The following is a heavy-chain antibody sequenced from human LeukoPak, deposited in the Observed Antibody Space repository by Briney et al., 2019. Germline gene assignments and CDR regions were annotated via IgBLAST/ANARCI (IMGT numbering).Heavy chain of an antibody. Sequence: SETLSLTCTVSGGSISSGDYYWSWIRQPPRKGLEWIGYIYYSGSTYYNPSLKSRATISVDTSKNQFSLKLSSVTAADTAVYYCARMLSWFRLDYNYPFDYWGQGTLVTVSS. V-gene: IGHV4-30-4*01. J-gene: IGHJ4*02. CDR2: IYYSGST. D-gene: IGHD1-20*01. CDR3: ARMLSWFRLDYNYPFDY. CDR1: GGSISSGDYY.